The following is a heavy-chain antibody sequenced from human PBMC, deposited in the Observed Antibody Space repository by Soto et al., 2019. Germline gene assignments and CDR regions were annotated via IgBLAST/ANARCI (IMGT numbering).Heavy chain of an antibody. CDR3: VRRHASDTGIECFDP. J-gene: IGHJ5*02. CDR2: INAANGDT. Sequence: SVQVSCKASGYTFTSYGIHWVRQAPGQRLEWMGWINAANGDTKYSPKFQGRVTITRDTSASTAYMELSSLRSEDTAVYYCVRRHASDTGIECFDPRGQGTLVTVS. V-gene: IGHV1-3*01. CDR1: GYTFTSYG. D-gene: IGHD2-8*02.